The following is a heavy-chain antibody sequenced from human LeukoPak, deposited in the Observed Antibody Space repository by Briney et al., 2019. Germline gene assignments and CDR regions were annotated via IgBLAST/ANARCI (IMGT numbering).Heavy chain of an antibody. J-gene: IGHJ4*02. CDR1: GYSFTGYY. Sequence: ASVKVSCKAPGYSFTGYYIHWVRQAPGQGLEWMGYINPNNGDTNFAQKFQGRVTLTRDTSISTTYMELSSLRSDDTAVYYCARANTIFAVILWYWGQGALVTVSS. D-gene: IGHD3-3*01. CDR2: INPNNGDT. CDR3: ARANTIFAVILWY. V-gene: IGHV1-2*02.